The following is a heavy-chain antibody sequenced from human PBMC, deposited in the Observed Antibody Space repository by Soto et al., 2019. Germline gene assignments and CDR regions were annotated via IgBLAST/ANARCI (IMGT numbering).Heavy chain of an antibody. D-gene: IGHD6-19*01. Sequence: PLQALSLTCAISGESVFSDIAAWNWIRQSPSRGLEWLGRTYYRSKWYNDYAVSVKSRITIKPDTSKNKFSLTLRSMTPEGKADVYRERLPWVVRWLAPWAQGTLVTVSS. CDR3: ERLPWVVRWLAP. J-gene: IGHJ5*02. CDR2: TYYRSKWYN. CDR1: GESVFSDIAA. V-gene: IGHV6-1*01.